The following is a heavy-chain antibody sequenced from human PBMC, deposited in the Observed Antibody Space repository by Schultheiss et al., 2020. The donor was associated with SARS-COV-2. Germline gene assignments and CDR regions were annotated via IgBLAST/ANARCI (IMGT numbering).Heavy chain of an antibody. Sequence: ASVKVSCKASGYTFTNHGISWVRQATGQGLEWMGWINPNSGGTNYAQKFQGRVTMTRDTSISTAYMELSRMRSDATAVYYCAREGLGIGAFDIWGQGTMVTVSS. CDR1: GYTFTNHG. D-gene: IGHD2-15*01. CDR2: INPNSGGT. J-gene: IGHJ3*02. V-gene: IGHV1-2*02. CDR3: AREGLGIGAFDI.